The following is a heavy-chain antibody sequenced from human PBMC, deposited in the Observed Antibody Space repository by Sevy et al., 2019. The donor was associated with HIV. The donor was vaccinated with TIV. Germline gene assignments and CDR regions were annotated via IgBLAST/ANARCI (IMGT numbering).Heavy chain of an antibody. V-gene: IGHV3-30*02. CDR3: AKDIYSGSWYGGPALDY. Sequence: GGSLRLSCAASGFTFSSYGMHWVRQAPGKGLEWVAFIRYDGSNKYYADSVKGRFTISRDNSKNTLYLQMNSLRAEDTAVYYCAKDIYSGSWYGGPALDYWGQGTLVTVSS. CDR2: IRYDGSNK. J-gene: IGHJ4*02. D-gene: IGHD6-13*01. CDR1: GFTFSSYG.